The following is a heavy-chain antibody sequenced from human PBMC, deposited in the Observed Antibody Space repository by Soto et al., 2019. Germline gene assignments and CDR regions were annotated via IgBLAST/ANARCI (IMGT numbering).Heavy chain of an antibody. J-gene: IGHJ6*03. Sequence: GASVKVSCKASGYTFTSYDINWVRQATGQGLEWMGWMNPNSGNTGYAQKFQGRVTMTRNTSISTAYMELSSLRSEDTAVYYCAREGELVVPAENYYYYYYMDVWGKGTTVTVSS. CDR2: MNPNSGNT. V-gene: IGHV1-8*01. D-gene: IGHD2-2*01. CDR1: GYTFTSYD. CDR3: AREGELVVPAENYYYYYYMDV.